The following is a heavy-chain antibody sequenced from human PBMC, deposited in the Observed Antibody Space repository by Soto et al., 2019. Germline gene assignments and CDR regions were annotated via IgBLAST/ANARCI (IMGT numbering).Heavy chain of an antibody. CDR1: GFTFSSYS. Sequence: EVQLVESGGGLVQPGGSLRLSCAASGFTFSSYSMNWVRQAPGKGLEWVSYISSSSSTIYYADSVKGRFTISRDNAKNSLYLQMNSLRAEDTAVYYCAPRSGDYDYWAQGTLVTVSS. J-gene: IGHJ4*02. CDR3: APRSGDYDY. V-gene: IGHV3-48*01. CDR2: ISSSSSTI. D-gene: IGHD3-22*01.